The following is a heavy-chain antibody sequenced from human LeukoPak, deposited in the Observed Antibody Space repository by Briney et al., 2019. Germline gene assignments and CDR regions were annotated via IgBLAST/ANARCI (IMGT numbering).Heavy chain of an antibody. CDR2: ISYDGSNK. CDR3: ANRGSYYDYFQH. V-gene: IGHV3-30*18. CDR1: GFTFSSYG. J-gene: IGHJ1*01. Sequence: GGSLRLSCAASGFTFSSYGMHWVRQAPGKGLEWVAVISYDGSNKYYADSVKGRFTISRDNSKNTLYLQMNSLRAEDTAVYYCANRGSYYDYFQHWGQGTLVTVSS. D-gene: IGHD1-26*01.